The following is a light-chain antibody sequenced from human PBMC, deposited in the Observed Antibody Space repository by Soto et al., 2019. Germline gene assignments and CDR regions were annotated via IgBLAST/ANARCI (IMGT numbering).Light chain of an antibody. CDR1: SSDVGGYNY. V-gene: IGLV2-14*01. Sequence: QSALTQPASVSGSPGQSITISCTGTSSDVGGYNYVSWYQQHPGKAPKLLIYDVSNRPSVVSNRFSGSKSGNTASLTISGLQAEEEDDYYCNSYTSSSNLVFGGGTKLTVL. CDR2: DVS. J-gene: IGLJ3*02. CDR3: NSYTSSSNLV.